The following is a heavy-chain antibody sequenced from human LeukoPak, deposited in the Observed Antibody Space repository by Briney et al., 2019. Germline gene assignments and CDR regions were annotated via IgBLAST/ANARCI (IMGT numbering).Heavy chain of an antibody. CDR1: GGSMNGYY. V-gene: IGHV4-59*01. Sequence: SETLSLTCAVSGGSMNGYYWSWIRQSPGKGLAWVGYISYSGSTNYNPSFKRRVTISVDTSKNEFSLKLRSVTAADTAVYYCARSRGSGSYFESWGQGTLVTVSS. J-gene: IGHJ4*02. CDR2: ISYSGST. CDR3: ARSRGSGSYFES. D-gene: IGHD3-10*01.